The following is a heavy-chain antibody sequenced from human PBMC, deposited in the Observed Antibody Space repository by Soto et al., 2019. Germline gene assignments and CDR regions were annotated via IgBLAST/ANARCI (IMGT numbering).Heavy chain of an antibody. CDR2: IGGGGSTT. Sequence: GGSLRLSCTASGFTFSGYAMSWVRQAPGKGLEWVSIIGGGGSTTYLADSVKGRFTISRDNSKNTLYLQMNSLRVEDTAVYYCAKWRGLWFGELKGFDYWGQGTLVTVSS. D-gene: IGHD3-10*01. V-gene: IGHV3-23*01. J-gene: IGHJ4*02. CDR3: AKWRGLWFGELKGFDY. CDR1: GFTFSGYA.